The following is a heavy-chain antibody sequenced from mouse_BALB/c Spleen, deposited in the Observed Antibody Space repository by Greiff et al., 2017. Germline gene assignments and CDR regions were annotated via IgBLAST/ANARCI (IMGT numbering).Heavy chain of an antibody. D-gene: IGHD2-4*01. J-gene: IGHJ3*01. CDR1: GFTFSDYY. V-gene: IGHV5-4*02. Sequence: EVQGVESGGGLVKPGGSLKLSCAASGFTFSDYYMYWVRQTPEKRLEWVATISDGGSYTYYPDSVKGRFTISRDNAKNNLYLQMSSLKSEDTAMYYCARDMDYDDWLAYWGQGTLVTVSA. CDR3: ARDMDYDDWLAY. CDR2: ISDGGSYT.